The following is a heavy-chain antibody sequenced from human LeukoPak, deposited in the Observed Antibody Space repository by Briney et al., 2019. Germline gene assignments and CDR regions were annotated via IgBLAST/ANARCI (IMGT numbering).Heavy chain of an antibody. CDR2: INHSGST. J-gene: IGHJ4*02. CDR3: ARINDSYGSFDY. Sequence: SETLSLTCAVYGGSFSGYYWSWIRQPPGKGLEWIGEINHSGSTNYNPSLKSRVTISVDTSKNQFSLKLSSVTAADTAEYYCARINDSYGSFDYWGQGTLVTVSS. V-gene: IGHV4-34*01. CDR1: GGSFSGYY. D-gene: IGHD5-18*01.